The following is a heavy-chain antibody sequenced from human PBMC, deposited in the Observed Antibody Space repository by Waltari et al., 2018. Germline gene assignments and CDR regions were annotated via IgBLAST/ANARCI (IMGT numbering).Heavy chain of an antibody. Sequence: EVQLVESGGDLVQPGGSLRLSCAASGFTFSTFWMHWVRQVPGKGLVWVSRIKRDGSATSYADSVKGRFTISRDNAKNTVYLQMNRLRAEDTAVYHCASDVHSGRYGWFDPWGQGTLVTVSS. D-gene: IGHD1-26*01. V-gene: IGHV3-74*01. J-gene: IGHJ5*02. CDR2: IKRDGSAT. CDR3: ASDVHSGRYGWFDP. CDR1: GFTFSTFW.